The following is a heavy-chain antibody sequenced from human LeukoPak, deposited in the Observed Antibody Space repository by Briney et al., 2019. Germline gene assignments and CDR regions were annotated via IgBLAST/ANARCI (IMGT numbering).Heavy chain of an antibody. CDR3: ARDTGWATTDAFDI. J-gene: IGHJ3*02. V-gene: IGHV3-7*01. CDR1: GFTFSSYW. Sequence: GGSLRLSCAAFGFTFSSYWMSWVRQAPGKGLEWVANIKQDGSEKYYVDSVKGRFTISRDNAKNSLYLQMNSLRAEDTAVYYCARDTGWATTDAFDIWGQGTMVTVSS. CDR2: IKQDGSEK. D-gene: IGHD5-12*01.